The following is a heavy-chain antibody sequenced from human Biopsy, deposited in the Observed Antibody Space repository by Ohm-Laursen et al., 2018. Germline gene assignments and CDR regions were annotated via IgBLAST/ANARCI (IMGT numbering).Heavy chain of an antibody. CDR1: GFAVSSNY. CDR2: ISGNSDII. Sequence: SLRLSCAASGFAVSSNYLTWFRQAPGKGLEWVSTISGNSDIIYDTDSVKGRFTISRDNSKNTLYLQMNSLRADDTAVYYCALAAAQTVTHFDYWGQGTLVTVSS. D-gene: IGHD4-17*01. V-gene: IGHV3-23*01. CDR3: ALAAAQTVTHFDY. J-gene: IGHJ4*02.